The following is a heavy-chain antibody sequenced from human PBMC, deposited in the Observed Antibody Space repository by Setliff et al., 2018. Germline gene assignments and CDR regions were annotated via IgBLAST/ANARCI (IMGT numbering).Heavy chain of an antibody. CDR2: IKSKGEAETA. D-gene: IGHD3-16*01. Sequence: NPGGSLRLSCRASGITFKNAWMTWVRQAPGKGLEWVGRIKSKGEAETANYGVPVKGRFTISRDDSRNTLYLQMNSLRGEDTAVYFCARDPIGPFLSYMDDWGKGTTVTVSS. CDR1: GITFKNAW. J-gene: IGHJ6*03. CDR3: ARDPIGPFLSYMDD. V-gene: IGHV3-15*01.